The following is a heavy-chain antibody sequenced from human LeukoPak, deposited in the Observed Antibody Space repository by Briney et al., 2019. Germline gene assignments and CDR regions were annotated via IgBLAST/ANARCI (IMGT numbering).Heavy chain of an antibody. J-gene: IGHJ5*02. CDR1: GYSFTSYW. Sequence: GESLKISCKGFGYSFTSYWIGWVRQMPGKGLEWMGIVSPGDSDTRYSPSFKGQVIMSVDRSISTAYLQWSSLKASDTAIYYCARKSRSWSSNWFDPWGQGTLVTVSS. CDR2: VSPGDSDT. V-gene: IGHV5-51*01. D-gene: IGHD6-13*01. CDR3: ARKSRSWSSNWFDP.